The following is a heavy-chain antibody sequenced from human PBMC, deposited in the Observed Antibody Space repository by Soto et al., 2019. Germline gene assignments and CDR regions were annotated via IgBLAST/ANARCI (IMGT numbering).Heavy chain of an antibody. CDR3: ARDRIAGSKYYYGMDV. V-gene: IGHV1-69*01. J-gene: IGHJ6*02. CDR1: GGTFSSYA. D-gene: IGHD6-13*01. Sequence: QVQLVQSGAAVKQPGSSVRVSCKASGGTFSSYAISWVRQAPGQGLEWTGGIIPIFGTENYAQKFQGRVTITADESTSTDYMELRSLRAEDTAVYYCARDRIAGSKYYYGMDVWGQGTTVTVSS. CDR2: IIPIFGTE.